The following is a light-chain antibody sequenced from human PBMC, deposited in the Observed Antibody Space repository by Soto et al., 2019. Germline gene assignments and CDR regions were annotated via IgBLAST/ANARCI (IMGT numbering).Light chain of an antibody. CDR3: SSFAGNNNLV. J-gene: IGLJ2*01. Sequence: QSVLTQPPSASGSPGQSXTISCTGTSSDVGGYNYVSWYQQHPGKAPKLMISEVSKRPSGVPDRFSGSKSGNTASLTVSGLQAEDEADYYCSSFAGNNNLVFGGGTQLTVL. CDR1: SSDVGGYNY. V-gene: IGLV2-8*01. CDR2: EVS.